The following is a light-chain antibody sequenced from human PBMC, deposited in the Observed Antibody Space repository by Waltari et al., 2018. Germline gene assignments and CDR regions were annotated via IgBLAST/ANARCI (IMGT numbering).Light chain of an antibody. Sequence: EIQMTQSPSSLSASIGDRVIITCRASETVNSDLNWFQQKAGKAPILLIYGATTLESGVPSRFSCSGSGTEFTLTISSLQPEDFATYICQQSYSNPPWTFGQGTKVEVK. CDR3: QQSYSNPPWT. CDR1: ETVNSD. J-gene: IGKJ1*01. V-gene: IGKV1-39*01. CDR2: GAT.